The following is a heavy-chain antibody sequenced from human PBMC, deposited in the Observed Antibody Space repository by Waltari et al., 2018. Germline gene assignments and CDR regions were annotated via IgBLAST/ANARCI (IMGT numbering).Heavy chain of an antibody. V-gene: IGHV1-46*01. CDR2: INPSGGST. J-gene: IGHJ4*02. CDR3: ARDAHDYGDYEGPSFFDY. CDR1: GYTFTSYY. Sequence: QVQLVQSGAEVKKPGASVKVSCKASGYTFTSYYMHWVRQAPGQGLEWMGIINPSGGSTSYAQKFQGRVTMTRDTSTSTVYVELSSLRSEDTAVYYCARDAHDYGDYEGPSFFDYWGQGTLVTVSS. D-gene: IGHD4-17*01.